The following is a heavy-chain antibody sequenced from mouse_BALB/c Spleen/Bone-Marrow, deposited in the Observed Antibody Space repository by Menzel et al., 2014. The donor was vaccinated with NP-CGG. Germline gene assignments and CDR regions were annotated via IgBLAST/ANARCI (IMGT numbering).Heavy chain of an antibody. V-gene: IGHV14-3*02. J-gene: IGHJ2*01. CDR3: ASYVYGYYFDD. CDR1: GFNVKDTY. D-gene: IGHD2-2*01. Sequence: EVQVVESGAELVKPGASVKLSCTASGFNVKDTYIHWVKQRPEQGLEWIGRIDPANGNTKYDPKFQGKATITADTSSNTAYLQLSSLTSEDTAVYYCASYVYGYYFDDWGQGTTLTVSS. CDR2: IDPANGNT.